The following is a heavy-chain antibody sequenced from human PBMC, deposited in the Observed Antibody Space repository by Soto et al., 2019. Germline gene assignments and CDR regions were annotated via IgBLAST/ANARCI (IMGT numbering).Heavy chain of an antibody. D-gene: IGHD3-3*01. CDR3: ARERRRLKMIFVWFDP. J-gene: IGHJ5*02. Sequence: QVQLVESGGGGVQPGRCLRLSCAASGFTFSSYGMHWVRQAPGKGLEWVAVIWYDGSHKYYADSVKGRFTISRDNSKNTLYLQMNSLRAEDTAVYYCARERRRLKMIFVWFDPWGKGTLVTVSS. V-gene: IGHV3-33*01. CDR1: GFTFSSYG. CDR2: IWYDGSHK.